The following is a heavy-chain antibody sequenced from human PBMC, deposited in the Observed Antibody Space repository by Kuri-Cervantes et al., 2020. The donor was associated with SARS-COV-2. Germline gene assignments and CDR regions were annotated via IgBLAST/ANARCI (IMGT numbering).Heavy chain of an antibody. CDR3: ARDSGDWNPDGLDL. Sequence: ASVKVSCKVSGYTLTELSMHWVRQAPGKGLEWMGWLNPDTGNTGNAKKFQGRVTITTDTSINTAYMEVSSLSFEDTAIYYCARDSGDWNPDGLDLWGLGTLVTVSS. D-gene: IGHD1-1*01. J-gene: IGHJ3*01. CDR2: LNPDTGNT. CDR1: GYTLTELS. V-gene: IGHV1-24*01.